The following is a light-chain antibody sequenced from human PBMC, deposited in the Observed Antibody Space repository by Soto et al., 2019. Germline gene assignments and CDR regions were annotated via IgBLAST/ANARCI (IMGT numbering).Light chain of an antibody. V-gene: IGKV3-15*01. CDR1: QSVVEN. Sequence: VLTQSPATLSVSPGERATLSCRASQSVVENLAWYQQKPGQAPRLLIYRASTRATGVPDRFSGAGSGTEFTLTIRSLQSEDFAVYYCQQYDKWPPITFGQGTRLEVK. J-gene: IGKJ5*01. CDR3: QQYDKWPPIT. CDR2: RAS.